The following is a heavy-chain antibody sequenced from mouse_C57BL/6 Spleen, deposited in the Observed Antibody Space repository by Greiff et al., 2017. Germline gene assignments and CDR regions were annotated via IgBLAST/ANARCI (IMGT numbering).Heavy chain of an antibody. CDR2: ISNGGGST. Sequence: EVQVVESGGGLVQPGGSLKLSCAASGFTFSDYYMYWVRQTPEKRLEWVAYISNGGGSTYYPDTVKGRFTISRDNAKNTLYLQMSRLKSEDTAMYYCARLLGRTYAMDYWGQGTSVTVSS. CDR1: GFTFSDYY. J-gene: IGHJ4*01. V-gene: IGHV5-12*01. D-gene: IGHD4-1*01. CDR3: ARLLGRTYAMDY.